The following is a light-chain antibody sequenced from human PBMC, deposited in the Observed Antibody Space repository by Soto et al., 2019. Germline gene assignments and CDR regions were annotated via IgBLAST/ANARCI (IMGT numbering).Light chain of an antibody. CDR1: QGIGKD. CDR2: AAS. V-gene: IGKV1-17*01. J-gene: IGKJ1*01. Sequence: DIQMTQSPSSLSASIGDRVTITCRASQGIGKDLGWYQQKPGEAPRRLIYAASSLQSGVPSRFSSSGSGTEFTLTINSLQPDDFATYYCLQHNNYPRVFGQGTKVEVK. CDR3: LQHNNYPRV.